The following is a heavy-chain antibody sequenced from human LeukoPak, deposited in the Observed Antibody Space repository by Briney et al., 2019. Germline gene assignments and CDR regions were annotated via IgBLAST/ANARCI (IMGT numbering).Heavy chain of an antibody. D-gene: IGHD3-22*01. CDR1: GFTFSTYI. V-gene: IGHV3-21*04. CDR3: AKGYYYDSSAQDYFDF. Sequence: GGSLRLSCAGSGFTFSTYIMNWVRQAPGKELEWVSSINSSTSYIYYADSVKGRFTISRDNSKNTLYLQMNSLRAEDTAVYYCAKGYYYDSSAQDYFDFWGQGTLVTVSS. J-gene: IGHJ4*02. CDR2: INSSTSYI.